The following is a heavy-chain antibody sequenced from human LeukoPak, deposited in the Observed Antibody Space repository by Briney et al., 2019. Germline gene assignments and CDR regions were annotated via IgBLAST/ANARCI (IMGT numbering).Heavy chain of an antibody. J-gene: IGHJ4*02. CDR2: IYYSGST. V-gene: IGHV4-39*01. CDR3: ARHADYRTYYFDY. CDR1: GGSISSSSYY. Sequence: SETLSLTCTVSGGSISSSSYYWGWIRQPPGKGLEWIGSIYYSGSTYYNPSLKSRVTLSVDTSKNQFSLKLSSVTAADTAVYYCARHADYRTYYFDYWGQGTLVTVSS. D-gene: IGHD4-11*01.